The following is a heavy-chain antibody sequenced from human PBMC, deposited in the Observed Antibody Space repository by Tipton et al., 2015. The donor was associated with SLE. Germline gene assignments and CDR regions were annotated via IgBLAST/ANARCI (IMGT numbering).Heavy chain of an antibody. Sequence: TLSLTCTVSGASLSNNYWSWVRQPPGKGLEWIGYIYYSGTTNYNPSLKSRVTISVDTSKNQFSLKLSSVTAADTAIYYCARERFTIFGATVLDFWGQGTMVTVSS. CDR2: IYYSGTT. CDR1: GASLSNNY. J-gene: IGHJ3*01. V-gene: IGHV4-59*08. D-gene: IGHD3-3*01. CDR3: ARERFTIFGATVLDF.